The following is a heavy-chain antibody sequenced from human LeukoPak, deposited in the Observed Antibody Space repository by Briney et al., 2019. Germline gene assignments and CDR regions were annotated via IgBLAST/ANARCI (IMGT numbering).Heavy chain of an antibody. CDR3: ARETAGIAAAGSRSWFDP. CDR2: INPNSGGT. J-gene: IGHJ5*02. D-gene: IGHD6-13*01. Sequence: VASVKVSCKASGYTFTGYYMHWVRQAPGQGLEWMGWINPNSGGTNYAQKFQGWVTMTRDTSISTAYMELSRLKSDDTAVYYCARETAGIAAAGSRSWFDPWGQGTLVTVSS. V-gene: IGHV1-2*04. CDR1: GYTFTGYY.